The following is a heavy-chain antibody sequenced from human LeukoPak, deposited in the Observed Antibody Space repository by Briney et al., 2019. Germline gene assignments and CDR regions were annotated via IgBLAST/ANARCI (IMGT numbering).Heavy chain of an antibody. Sequence: SQTLSLTCTVSGNSISSGDNYWSWIRQPAGKGLEWIGRIYTSGSTNYNPSLKSRVTISGDTSKNQLSLRLSSVTAADTAVYYCARASYSYDINGWVPFDYWGQGTLVTVSS. CDR1: GNSISSGDNY. CDR3: ARASYSYDINGWVPFDY. D-gene: IGHD3-22*01. J-gene: IGHJ4*02. V-gene: IGHV4-61*02. CDR2: IYTSGST.